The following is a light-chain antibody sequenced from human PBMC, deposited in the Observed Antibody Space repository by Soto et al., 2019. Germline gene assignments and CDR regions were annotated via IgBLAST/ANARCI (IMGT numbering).Light chain of an antibody. CDR2: DAS. CDR3: QQYNSYSWT. J-gene: IGKJ1*01. V-gene: IGKV1-5*01. CDR1: QSISSW. Sequence: DIQMTQSPSTLSASVGDRVTITCRDSQSISSWLAWYQQKPGKAPKLLIYDASSLDSGVPSRFSGSGSGTEFTLTISSLQPDDFATYYCQQYNSYSWTFGQGTKVDIK.